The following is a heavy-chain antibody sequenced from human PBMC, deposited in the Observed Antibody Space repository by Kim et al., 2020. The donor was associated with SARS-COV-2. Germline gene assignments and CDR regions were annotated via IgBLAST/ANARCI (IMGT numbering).Heavy chain of an antibody. J-gene: IGHJ4*02. Sequence: GGSLRLSCAASGFTVSRYSLHWVRQAPGKGLEWISSISSKSSFIYYADSVKGRFNISRDNAKSMVWLEMTSLRVEDSAIYYCARDEKGVGGDYWGQGTRVSVSS. D-gene: IGHD3-3*01. CDR3: ARDEKGVGGDY. V-gene: IGHV3-21*06. CDR1: GFTVSRYS. CDR2: ISSKSSFI.